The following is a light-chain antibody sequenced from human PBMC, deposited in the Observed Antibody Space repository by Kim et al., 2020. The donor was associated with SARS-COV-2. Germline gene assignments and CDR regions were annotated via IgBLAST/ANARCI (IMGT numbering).Light chain of an antibody. Sequence: EIVLTQSPGTLSLSPGERATLSCRASQSVSSSYLAWYQQKPGQAPRLLIYGASSRATGIPDRFSGSGSGTEFTLTISSLQSEDFAVYYCQQYSHWPLTFGGGTKVDIK. CDR1: QSVSSSY. V-gene: IGKV3-20*01. J-gene: IGKJ4*01. CDR3: QQYSHWPLT. CDR2: GAS.